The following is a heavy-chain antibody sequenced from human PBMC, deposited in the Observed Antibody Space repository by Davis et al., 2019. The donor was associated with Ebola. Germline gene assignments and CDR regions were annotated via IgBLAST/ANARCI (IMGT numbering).Heavy chain of an antibody. J-gene: IGHJ4*02. CDR1: GFTFSTYA. D-gene: IGHD5-12*01. Sequence: GESLKISCAASGFTFSTYAMGCVRQAPGKGLEWVSDISSGGGAPYYADSVKGRLTISRDNSKNTLYLQMNSLRAEDTAVYYCARGYNDNDYGGDYWGQGTLVTVSS. CDR2: ISSGGGAP. CDR3: ARGYNDNDYGGDY. V-gene: IGHV3-23*01.